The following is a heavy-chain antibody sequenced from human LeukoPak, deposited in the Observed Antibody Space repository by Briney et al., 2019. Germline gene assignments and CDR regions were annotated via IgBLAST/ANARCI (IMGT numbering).Heavy chain of an antibody. J-gene: IGHJ4*02. V-gene: IGHV4-4*07. CDR1: GGSISSYY. Sequence: SETLSLTCTVYGGSISSYYWSWIRQPAGKGLEWIGRIYTSGSTNYNPSLKSRVTMSVDTSKNQFSLKLSSVTAADTAVYYCARDWDSSGWYDYWGQGTLVTVSS. D-gene: IGHD6-19*01. CDR2: IYTSGST. CDR3: ARDWDSSGWYDY.